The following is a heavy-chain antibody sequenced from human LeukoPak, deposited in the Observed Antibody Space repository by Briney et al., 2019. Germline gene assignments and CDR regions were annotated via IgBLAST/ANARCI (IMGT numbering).Heavy chain of an antibody. CDR2: TYYRSKWYN. J-gene: IGHJ5*02. D-gene: IGHD3-10*01. V-gene: IGHV6-1*01. CDR3: ARVAFGEHVTWFDP. CDR1: GDSFSSKSAA. Sequence: SQTLSLTCAISGDSFSSKSAAWNWIRQSPSRGLEWLGRTYYRSKWYNDYAISVKSRITINPDTSKNQFSLQLNSVTPEDTAVYYCARVAFGEHVTWFDPWGQGTLVTVSS.